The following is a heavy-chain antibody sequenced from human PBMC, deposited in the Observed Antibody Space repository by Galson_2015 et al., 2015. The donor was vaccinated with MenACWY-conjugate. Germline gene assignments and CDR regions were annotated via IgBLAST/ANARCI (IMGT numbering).Heavy chain of an antibody. V-gene: IGHV3-74*01. CDR1: GFTFGSSW. D-gene: IGHD3-10*02. CDR2: ITTDGDKT. CDR3: ARDRRGPYYVPDNWFDP. Sequence: SLRLSCAASGFTFGSSWMHWVRQAPGKGLLWVSRITTDGDKTTYADSVKGRFTISRDNAKNTLYLQMDSLRAEDTAVYYCARDRRGPYYVPDNWFDPWGQGTLVVVSS. J-gene: IGHJ5*02.